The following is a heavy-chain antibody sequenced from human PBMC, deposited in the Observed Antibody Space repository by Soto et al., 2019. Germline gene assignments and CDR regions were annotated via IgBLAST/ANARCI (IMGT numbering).Heavy chain of an antibody. CDR3: ARDRNWQLDDH. CDR1: GFAFSTYW. J-gene: IGHJ4*02. V-gene: IGHV3-74*01. D-gene: IGHD1-1*01. CDR2: INGDGSGT. Sequence: EEQLVESGGGLDQLGGSLRLSCAASGFAFSTYWMHWVRQAPGKGLVWVSRINGDGSGTNYADSVEGRFTISRDNARNTLYLQMNSLRAEDTAVYYCARDRNWQLDDHWGQGTLVTVSS.